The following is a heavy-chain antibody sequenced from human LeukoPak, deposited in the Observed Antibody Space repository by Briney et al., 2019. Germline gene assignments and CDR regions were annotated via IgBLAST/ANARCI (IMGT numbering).Heavy chain of an antibody. Sequence: PSETLSLTCTVSGGSISSYYWSWIRQPPGKGLEWIGYIYYSGSTNYNPSLKSRVTISVDTSKNQFSLKLSSVTAADTAVYYCARYYYDSSGYQGGDAFDIWGQGTMVTVSS. CDR3: ARYYYDSSGYQGGDAFDI. V-gene: IGHV4-59*01. J-gene: IGHJ3*02. D-gene: IGHD3-22*01. CDR2: IYYSGST. CDR1: GGSISSYY.